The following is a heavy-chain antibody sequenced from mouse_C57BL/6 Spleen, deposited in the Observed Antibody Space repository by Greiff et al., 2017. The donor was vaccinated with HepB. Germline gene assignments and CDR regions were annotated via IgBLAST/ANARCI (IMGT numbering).Heavy chain of an antibody. CDR3: ARYLPDDYDYFDY. J-gene: IGHJ2*01. D-gene: IGHD2-4*01. CDR1: GYSITSGYY. Sequence: ESGPGLVKPSQSLSLTCSVTGYSITSGYYWNWIRQFPGNKLEWMGYISYDGSNNYNPSLKNRISITRDTSKNQFFLKLNSVTTEDTATYYCARYLPDDYDYFDYWGQGTTLTVSS. CDR2: ISYDGSN. V-gene: IGHV3-6*01.